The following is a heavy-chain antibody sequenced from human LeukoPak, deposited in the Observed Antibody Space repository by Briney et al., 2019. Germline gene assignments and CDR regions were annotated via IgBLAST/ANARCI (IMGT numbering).Heavy chain of an antibody. J-gene: IGHJ5*02. D-gene: IGHD6-13*01. V-gene: IGHV1-2*06. Sequence: ASVKVSCKASGYTFTGPYVHWMRQAPGQGLEWMGRINPNSGGTNYAQKFHGRVTMTRDTSISTAYMELSRLRSDETAVYYCARGEYSSSWSLRYNWFDPWGQGTLVTVSS. CDR2: INPNSGGT. CDR3: ARGEYSSSWSLRYNWFDP. CDR1: GYTFTGPY.